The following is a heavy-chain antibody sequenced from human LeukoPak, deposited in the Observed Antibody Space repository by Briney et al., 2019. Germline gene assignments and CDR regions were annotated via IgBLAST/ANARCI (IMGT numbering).Heavy chain of an antibody. CDR1: GFTFSSYS. Sequence: GGSPRLSCAASGFTFSSYSMNWVRQAPGKGLEWVSSISSSSSYIYYADSVKGRFTISRDNAKNSLYLQMNSLRAEDTAVYYCARDYYYGSGSRPALVDYWGQGTLVTVSS. J-gene: IGHJ4*02. D-gene: IGHD3-10*01. CDR3: ARDYYYGSGSRPALVDY. V-gene: IGHV3-21*01. CDR2: ISSSSSYI.